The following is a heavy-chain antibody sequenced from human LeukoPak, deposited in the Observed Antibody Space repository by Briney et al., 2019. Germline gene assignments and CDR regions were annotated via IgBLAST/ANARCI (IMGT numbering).Heavy chain of an antibody. J-gene: IGHJ4*02. CDR3: TRDPLTQNDY. D-gene: IGHD1-14*01. Sequence: PGGSLRLSCAASGFTFSSYWMHWVRQAPGKGLEWVANIKQDGNEKYYVDSVKGRFTIYRDNAENSLYLQMDSLRAEDTAVYYCTRDPLTQNDYWGQGTLVTVSS. V-gene: IGHV3-7*01. CDR1: GFTFSSYW. CDR2: IKQDGNEK.